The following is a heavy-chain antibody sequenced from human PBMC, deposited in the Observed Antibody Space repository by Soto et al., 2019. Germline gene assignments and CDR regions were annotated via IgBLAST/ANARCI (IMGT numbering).Heavy chain of an antibody. CDR1: GYTLTHVY. CDR3: ARDEGEYDILTGDTKAHHFDY. D-gene: IGHD3-9*01. J-gene: IGHJ4*02. Sequence: ASVKFSCKAPGYTLTHVYITWLRQAPGQGLGWRGATSLHMFNKNYAQKFRGRATLTTEKSTNTAYMDLRRLTSDDTAVYYCARDEGEYDILTGDTKAHHFDYWGQGVPVTVSS. CDR2: TSLHMFNK. V-gene: IGHV1-18*01.